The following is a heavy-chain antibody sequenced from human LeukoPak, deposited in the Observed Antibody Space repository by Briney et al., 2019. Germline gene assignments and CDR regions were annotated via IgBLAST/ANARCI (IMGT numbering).Heavy chain of an antibody. CDR1: GFTFSSYG. Sequence: PGGSLRLSCAASGFTFSSYGMSWVRQAPGKGLEWVSAISGSGGSTYYADSVKGRFTISRDNSKNTLYLQMNSLRAEDTAVYYCATNLLPARITMVRGVIIPWGQGTLVTVSS. CDR2: ISGSGGST. D-gene: IGHD3-10*01. CDR3: ATNLLPARITMVRGVIIP. V-gene: IGHV3-23*01. J-gene: IGHJ5*02.